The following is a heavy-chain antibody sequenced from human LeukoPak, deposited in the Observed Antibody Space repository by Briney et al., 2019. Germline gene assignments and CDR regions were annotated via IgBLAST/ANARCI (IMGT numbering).Heavy chain of an antibody. V-gene: IGHV3-21*01. D-gene: IGHD2-15*01. CDR2: ISSRSTFI. CDR1: GFTFSNSD. J-gene: IGHJ4*02. CDR3: SRGIYCSSNNCNLADF. Sequence: GGSLRLSCAASGFTFSNSDMHWVRQAPGKGLEWVSSISSRSTFIHYADSVRGRFTISRDNAKNSLYLQMSSLRAEDTAVYYCSRGIYCSSNNCNLADFWGQGTLVAVS.